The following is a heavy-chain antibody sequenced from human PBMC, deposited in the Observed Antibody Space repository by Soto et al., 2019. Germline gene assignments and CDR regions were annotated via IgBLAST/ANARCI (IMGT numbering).Heavy chain of an antibody. CDR1: GFTFGNYA. J-gene: IGHJ4*02. V-gene: IGHV3-23*01. D-gene: IGHD3-10*01. Sequence: EVQLLESGGGLVQPGGSLRLSCAASGFTFGNYAMSWVRQAPGKGPEWVSTITGSGTTTYYADSVKGRFTISRDNSKNTLSLQMNSLRAEDTAVYYCAEDGLSLGSRECRWGQGTLVTVSS. CDR2: ITGSGTTT. CDR3: AEDGLSLGSRECR.